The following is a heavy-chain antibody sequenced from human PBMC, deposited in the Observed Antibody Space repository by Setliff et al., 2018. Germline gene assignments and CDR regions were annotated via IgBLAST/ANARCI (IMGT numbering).Heavy chain of an antibody. Sequence: PGGSLRLSCAASGFTFSNYWMSWVRQTPGKGLEWVAHIKQDGSEKYYADSVKGRFTISRDNAKNSLYLQMNSLRAEDTAVYYCARDFAGDLWGDAFDIWGQGTMVTVSS. J-gene: IGHJ3*02. CDR2: IKQDGSEK. D-gene: IGHD7-27*01. CDR3: ARDFAGDLWGDAFDI. V-gene: IGHV3-7*01. CDR1: GFTFSNYW.